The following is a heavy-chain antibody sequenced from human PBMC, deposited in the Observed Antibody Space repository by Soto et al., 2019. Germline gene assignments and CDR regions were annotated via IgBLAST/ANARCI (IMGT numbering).Heavy chain of an antibody. V-gene: IGHV3-53*02. CDR3: ARGKPSVLRPQMAGGDYGMVV. CDR2: IYSGGST. D-gene: IGHD4-17*01. J-gene: IGHJ6*02. CDR1: GFTVSSNY. Sequence: EVQLVETGGGLIQPGGSLRLSCAASGFTVSSNYMSWVRQAPGKGLEWVSVIYSGGSTYYADSVKGRFTISRDNSKNTLHLQMNSLRAEDTAVYYCARGKPSVLRPQMAGGDYGMVVWGQGTTVTVSS.